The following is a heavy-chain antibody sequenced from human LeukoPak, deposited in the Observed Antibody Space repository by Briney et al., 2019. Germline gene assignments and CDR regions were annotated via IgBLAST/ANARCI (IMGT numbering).Heavy chain of an antibody. CDR3: ARGREQWPNYYYGMDV. CDR2: IYYSGST. V-gene: IGHV4-59*01. J-gene: IGHJ6*02. D-gene: IGHD6-19*01. Sequence: SETLSLTCTVSGGSISSYYWSWIRQPPGKELEWIGYIYYSGSTNYNPSLKSRVTISVDTSKNQFSLKLSSVTAADTAVYYCARGREQWPNYYYGMDVWGQGTTVTVSS. CDR1: GGSISSYY.